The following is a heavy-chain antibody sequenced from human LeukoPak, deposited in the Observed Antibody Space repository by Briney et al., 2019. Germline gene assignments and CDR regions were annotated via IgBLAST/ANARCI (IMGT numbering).Heavy chain of an antibody. J-gene: IGHJ4*02. V-gene: IGHV3-21*01. D-gene: IGHD3-3*01. CDR1: GFTFSSYS. Sequence: SGGSLRLSCAASGFTFSSYSMNWVRQAPGKGLEWVSSISSSSSYIYYADSVKGRFTISRDNAKNSLYLQMNSLRAEDTAVYYCARDLYDFWSGYAALVWGQGTLVTVSS. CDR3: ARDLYDFWSGYAALV. CDR2: ISSSSSYI.